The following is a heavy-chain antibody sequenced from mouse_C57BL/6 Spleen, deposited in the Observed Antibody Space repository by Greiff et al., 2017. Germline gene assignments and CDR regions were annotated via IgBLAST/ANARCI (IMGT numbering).Heavy chain of an antibody. CDR2: ISDGGSYT. CDR1: GFTFSSYA. Sequence: EVKLVESGGGLVKPGGSLKLSCAASGFTFSSYAMSWVRQTPEKRLEWVATISDGGSYTYYPDNVKGRFTISRDNAKNNLYLQMSHLKSEDTAMYYCARVTTVVAPLDAMDYWGQGTSVTVSS. V-gene: IGHV5-4*03. CDR3: ARVTTVVAPLDAMDY. J-gene: IGHJ4*01. D-gene: IGHD1-1*01.